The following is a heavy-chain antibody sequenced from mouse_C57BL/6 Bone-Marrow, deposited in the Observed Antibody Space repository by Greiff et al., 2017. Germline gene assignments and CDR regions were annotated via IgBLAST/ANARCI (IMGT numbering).Heavy chain of an antibody. Sequence: EVMLVESGGGLVQSGRSLRLSCATSGFTFSDFYMEWVRQAPGKGLEWIAASRNKANDYTTEYSASVKGRFIVSRDTSQSILYLQMNALRAEDTAIYYCARDVYDDWFAYWGQGTLVTVSA. CDR3: ARDVYDDWFAY. V-gene: IGHV7-1*01. D-gene: IGHD2-12*01. CDR1: GFTFSDFY. J-gene: IGHJ3*01. CDR2: SRNKANDYTT.